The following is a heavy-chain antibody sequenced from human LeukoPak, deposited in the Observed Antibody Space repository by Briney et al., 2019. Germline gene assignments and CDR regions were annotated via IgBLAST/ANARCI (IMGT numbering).Heavy chain of an antibody. CDR2: ISSSSYTI. D-gene: IGHD6-19*01. V-gene: IGHV3-48*01. Sequence: GGSLRLSCAASGFIFSSYSMNWVRQAPGKGLEWVSYISSSSYTIVYADSVKGRFTISRDNAKNSLYLQMNSLRAEDTAVYYCARDRRDSSGWYYWGKGTTVTISS. CDR3: ARDRRDSSGWYY. J-gene: IGHJ6*04. CDR1: GFIFSSYS.